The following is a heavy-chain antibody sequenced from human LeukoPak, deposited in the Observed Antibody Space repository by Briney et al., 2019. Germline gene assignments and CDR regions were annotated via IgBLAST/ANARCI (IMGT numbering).Heavy chain of an antibody. V-gene: IGHV3-33*01. CDR2: IWYDGSNK. CDR3: ARDLVSVRILGLPYSYYAIDI. CDR1: GFTYSNWR. D-gene: IGHD2-21*01. J-gene: IGHJ6*02. Sequence: GGSLSLPCGASGFTYSNWRVHWVRQAPGKGLEWVAVIWYDGSNKYYADSVKGRFTISRDNSKNTLYLQMNRLRAEDRAVYYCARDLVSVRILGLPYSYYAIDIWGQGTTVTVSS.